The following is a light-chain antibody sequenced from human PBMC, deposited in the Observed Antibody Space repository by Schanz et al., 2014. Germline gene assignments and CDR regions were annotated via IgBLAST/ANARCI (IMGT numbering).Light chain of an antibody. CDR2: DAS. J-gene: IGKJ4*01. CDR3: QQRSNWPLT. V-gene: IGKV3-11*01. CDR1: QSVSSY. Sequence: EIVLTQSPATLSLSPGERATLSCRASQSVSSYLAWYQQKPGQAPRLRNYDASNRVTGIPARFSGSGSGTDLTLTISSLEPEDFAVYYCQQRSNWPLTFGGGTKVEIK.